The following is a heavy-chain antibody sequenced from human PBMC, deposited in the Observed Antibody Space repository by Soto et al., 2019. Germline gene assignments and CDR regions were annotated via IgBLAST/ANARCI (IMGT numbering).Heavy chain of an antibody. V-gene: IGHV1-69*12. Sequence: QVQLVQSGAEVKKPGSSVKVSCKASGGTFGIYAITWVRQAPGQGLEWMGGIIAFSDIVNYTQKLQGRVTITADESTRTAYLDLSSVRSDDSAVYYCARSLYSSSWYHSGNSYYYYGMDVWSQGTTVTVSS. D-gene: IGHD6-13*01. CDR1: GGTFGIYA. J-gene: IGHJ6*02. CDR3: ARSLYSSSWYHSGNSYYYYGMDV. CDR2: IIAFSDIV.